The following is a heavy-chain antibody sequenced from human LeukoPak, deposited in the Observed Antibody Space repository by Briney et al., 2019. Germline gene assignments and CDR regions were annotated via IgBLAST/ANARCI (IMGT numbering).Heavy chain of an antibody. D-gene: IGHD2/OR15-2a*01. CDR1: GGTFSSYA. V-gene: IGHV1-69*06. J-gene: IGHJ2*01. CDR2: IIPIFGTA. Sequence: SVKVSCKASGGTFSSYAISWVRQAPGQGLEWMGGIIPIFGTANYAQKFQGRVTITADKSTSTAYMELSSLRSEDTAVYYSVLGNIYWYFDLWGRGTLVTVSS. CDR3: VLGNIYWYFDL.